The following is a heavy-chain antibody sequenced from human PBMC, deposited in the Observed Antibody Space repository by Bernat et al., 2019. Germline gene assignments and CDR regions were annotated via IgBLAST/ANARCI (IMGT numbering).Heavy chain of an antibody. CDR1: GFTFSSYW. V-gene: IGHV3-7*01. J-gene: IGHJ5*02. Sequence: EVQLVESGGGLVQPGGSLRLSCAASGFTFSSYWMSWVRQAPGKGLEWVANIKQDGSEKYYVDSVKGRFTISRDNAKNSLYLQMNSLRAEDTAVYYCARDSPRSSWHGGRIAVAGPLSFDPWGQGTLVTVSS. CDR3: ARDSPRSSWHGGRIAVAGPLSFDP. CDR2: IKQDGSEK. D-gene: IGHD6-19*01.